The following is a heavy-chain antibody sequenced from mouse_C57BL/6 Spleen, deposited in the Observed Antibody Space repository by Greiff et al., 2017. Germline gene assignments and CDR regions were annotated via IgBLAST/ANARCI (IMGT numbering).Heavy chain of an antibody. D-gene: IGHD1-1*01. CDR1: GYAFTNYL. CDR3: ARGHYGCYAMDY. Sequence: VQLQQSGAELVRPGTSVKVSCKASGYAFTNYLIEWVKQRPGQGLEWIGVINPGSGGTNYNEKFKGKATLTADKSSSTAYMQLSSLTSEDSAVYFCARGHYGCYAMDYWGQGTSVTVSS. CDR2: INPGSGGT. V-gene: IGHV1-54*01. J-gene: IGHJ4*01.